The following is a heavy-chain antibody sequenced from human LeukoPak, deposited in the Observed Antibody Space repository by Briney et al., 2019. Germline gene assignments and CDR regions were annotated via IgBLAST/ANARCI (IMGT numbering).Heavy chain of an antibody. J-gene: IGHJ4*02. V-gene: IGHV3-7*01. D-gene: IGHD6-13*01. CDR2: IKQDGSEK. CDR3: ARDTAGNDY. Sequence: GGSLRLSCAASRFTFSTYWMSWVRQAPGEGLEWVANIKQDGSEKYYVDSVKGRLTISRDNAKNSLYLQMNSLRAEDTATYYCARDTAGNDYWGQGTLVTASS. CDR1: RFTFSTYW.